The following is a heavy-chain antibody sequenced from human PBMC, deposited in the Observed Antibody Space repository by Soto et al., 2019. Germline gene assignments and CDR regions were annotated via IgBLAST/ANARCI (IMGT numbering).Heavy chain of an antibody. Sequence: QVQLVQSGAEVKKPGSSVKVSCKASGGTFSSYAISWVRQAPGQGLEWMGGISPIFGTANYAQKFQGRVTITADESTSTAYMELSSLRSEDTAVYYCASGIAVAGANYYYYGMDVWGQGTTVTVSS. J-gene: IGHJ6*02. CDR3: ASGIAVAGANYYYYGMDV. D-gene: IGHD6-19*01. CDR2: ISPIFGTA. CDR1: GGTFSSYA. V-gene: IGHV1-69*12.